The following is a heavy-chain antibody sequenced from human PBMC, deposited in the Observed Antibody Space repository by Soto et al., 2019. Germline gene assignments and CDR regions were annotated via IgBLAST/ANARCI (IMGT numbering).Heavy chain of an antibody. CDR1: GGSVSSGSYY. D-gene: IGHD5-18*01. Sequence: QVQLQESGPGLVKPSETLSLTCTVTGGSVSSGSYYWSWIRQPPGKGLEWIGDIYYSGSTNYNPSLKRRVTISVDTSKNHFSLKLSSVTAADTAVYYCARDRVGRYSYGSYGMDVWGQGTTVTVSS. J-gene: IGHJ6*02. CDR3: ARDRVGRYSYGSYGMDV. V-gene: IGHV4-61*03. CDR2: IYYSGST.